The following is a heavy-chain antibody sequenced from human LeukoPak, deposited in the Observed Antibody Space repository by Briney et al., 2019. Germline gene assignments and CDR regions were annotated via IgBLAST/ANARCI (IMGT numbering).Heavy chain of an antibody. Sequence: GGSLRLSCAASGFTFSSYGMHWVRQAPGKGLEWVAFIRYDGSNKYYADSVKGRFTISRDNAKNSLYLQMNSLRAEDTAVYYCARGHDYGDPYYYYYMDVWGKGTTVTVSS. CDR2: IRYDGSNK. CDR1: GFTFSSYG. D-gene: IGHD4-17*01. J-gene: IGHJ6*03. V-gene: IGHV3-30*02. CDR3: ARGHDYGDPYYYYYMDV.